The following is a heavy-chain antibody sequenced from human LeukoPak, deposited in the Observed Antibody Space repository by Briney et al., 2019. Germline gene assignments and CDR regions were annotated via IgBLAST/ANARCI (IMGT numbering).Heavy chain of an antibody. Sequence: SETLSLTCSVSGGSISSYYWSWIRQPPGKGLEWIGSIYYSGSTYYNPSLKSRVTISVDTSKNQFSLKLSSVTAADTAVYYCAKDMGPIVVVTAAFDYWGQGTLVTVSS. CDR2: IYYSGST. CDR1: GGSISSYY. J-gene: IGHJ4*02. CDR3: AKDMGPIVVVTAAFDY. D-gene: IGHD2-21*02. V-gene: IGHV4-39*07.